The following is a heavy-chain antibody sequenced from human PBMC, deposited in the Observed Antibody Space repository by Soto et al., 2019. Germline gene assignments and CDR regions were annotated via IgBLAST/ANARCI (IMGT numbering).Heavy chain of an antibody. CDR2: INPNSGGT. J-gene: IGHJ4*02. Sequence: XSVKVSCKASVYTLSYYYIHWVRQAPGQGLEWMGWINPNSGGTKYAPKFQGGVTMTRDTSITTAYMELSRLRSGDTAVYYCAREPATAKPEGVDFWGQGTLVTVSS. V-gene: IGHV1-2*02. CDR3: AREPATAKPEGVDF. D-gene: IGHD1-1*01. CDR1: VYTLSYYY.